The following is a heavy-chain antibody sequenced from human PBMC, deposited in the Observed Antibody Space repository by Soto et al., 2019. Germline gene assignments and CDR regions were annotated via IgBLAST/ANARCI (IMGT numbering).Heavy chain of an antibody. CDR1: GYSFTSLD. J-gene: IGHJ4*02. Sequence: ASVKVSCKASGYSFTSLDINWVRQTTGQGLEWMGWMQPSSGRTGYAQKFQGRVTMTRDTSINTAYMELSSLTSDDTAFYYCARGITAGVDYWGQGTLVTVSS. V-gene: IGHV1-8*01. D-gene: IGHD1-26*01. CDR3: ARGITAGVDY. CDR2: MQPSSGRT.